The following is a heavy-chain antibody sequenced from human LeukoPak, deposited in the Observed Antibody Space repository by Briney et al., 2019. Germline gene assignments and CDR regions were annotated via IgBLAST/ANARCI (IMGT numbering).Heavy chain of an antibody. CDR1: GGSISSSNW. Sequence: SGTLSLTCAVSGGSISSSNWWSWVRQPPGKGLEWIGEIYHSGSTNYNPSLKSRVTISVDKSKNQLSLKLSSVTAADTAVYYCARDSGMVRGGDAFDIWGQGTMVTVSS. CDR2: IYHSGST. V-gene: IGHV4-4*02. D-gene: IGHD3-10*01. J-gene: IGHJ3*02. CDR3: ARDSGMVRGGDAFDI.